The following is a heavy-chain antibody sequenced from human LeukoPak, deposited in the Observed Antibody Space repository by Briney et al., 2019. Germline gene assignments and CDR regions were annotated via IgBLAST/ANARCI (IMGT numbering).Heavy chain of an antibody. CDR2: MNPNSGNT. CDR1: GYTFTSYD. V-gene: IGHV1-8*01. J-gene: IGHJ1*01. Sequence: GASVKVSCRASGYTFTSYDINWVRQATGQGLEWMGWMNPNSGNTGYAQKFQGGVTMTRNTSISTAYMELCSLRSEDTAVYYCARGPFLWFGESTRYFQHWGQGTLVTVSS. CDR3: ARGPFLWFGESTRYFQH. D-gene: IGHD3-10*01.